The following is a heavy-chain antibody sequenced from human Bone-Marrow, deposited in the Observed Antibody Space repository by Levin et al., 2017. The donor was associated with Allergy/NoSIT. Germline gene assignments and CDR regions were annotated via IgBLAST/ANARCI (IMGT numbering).Heavy chain of an antibody. CDR3: ARDSIVATKYTLDS. CDR2: LSYDETNK. CDR1: GFTFRSFG. Sequence: AGGSLRLSCVASGFTFRSFGMHWVRQTPGKGLEWVAFLSYDETNKYYADSVKGRFTISRDISNNTLFLQMNRLRADDTALYYCARDSIVATKYTLDSWGQGTLVSVSA. J-gene: IGHJ5*01. D-gene: IGHD5-12*01. V-gene: IGHV3-30-3*01.